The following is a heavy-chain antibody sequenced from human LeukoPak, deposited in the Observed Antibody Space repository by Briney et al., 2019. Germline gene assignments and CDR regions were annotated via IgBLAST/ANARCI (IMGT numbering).Heavy chain of an antibody. D-gene: IGHD6-13*01. CDR1: GGSISSYY. J-gene: IGHJ6*03. V-gene: IGHV4-59*01. CDR2: IYYSGST. Sequence: SETLCLTCTVSGGSISSYYWSWIRQPPGKGLEWIGYIYYSGSTNYNPSLKSRVTISVDTSKNQFSLKLSSVTAADTAVYYCARTTEAHSWRTRYYDYYMAVWGKGTTVTVSS. CDR3: ARTTEAHSWRTRYYDYYMAV.